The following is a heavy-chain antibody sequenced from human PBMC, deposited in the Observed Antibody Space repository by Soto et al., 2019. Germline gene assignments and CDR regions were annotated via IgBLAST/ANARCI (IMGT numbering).Heavy chain of an antibody. D-gene: IGHD3-10*01. CDR3: VRDLDGSGSYYTDY. V-gene: IGHV1-18*01. J-gene: IGHJ4*02. Sequence: ASVKVSCKASGYTFSIYGINWVRQAPGQGLEWMGWTRPNNGNTKYAQSLQGRVTMTTDTSTSTAYMELRSLRPDDTAVYYCVRDLDGSGSYYTDYWGQGTLVTVSS. CDR2: TRPNNGNT. CDR1: GYTFSIYG.